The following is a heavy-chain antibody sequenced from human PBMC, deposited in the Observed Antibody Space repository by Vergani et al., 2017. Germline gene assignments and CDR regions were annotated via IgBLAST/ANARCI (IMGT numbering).Heavy chain of an antibody. V-gene: IGHV4-34*02. CDR2: INNDGHT. J-gene: IGHJ4*02. Sequence: QVQLQQWGAGVVKPSGTLSLTCAVFGESFSSFYWSWIRQPPGKGLEWIGEINNDGHTNYNPSLESRVTVSRDTAKNQFSLNLMSVTAADTAMYYCARQVGAKFSSAFDYWGQGTLVTVSS. CDR1: GESFSSFY. CDR3: ARQVGAKFSSAFDY. D-gene: IGHD1-26*01.